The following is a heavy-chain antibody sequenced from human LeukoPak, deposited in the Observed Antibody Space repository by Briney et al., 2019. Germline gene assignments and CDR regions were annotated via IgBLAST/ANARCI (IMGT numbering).Heavy chain of an antibody. V-gene: IGHV4-59*08. CDR3: ARHSGIAAAADY. D-gene: IGHD6-13*01. Sequence: SETLSLTCSVSGGSISSYYWSWIRQPPGKGLEWIGYIYYSGSTNYNPSLKSRVTISVDTSKNQFSLKLSSVTAADTAVYYCARHSGIAAAADYWGQGILVTVSS. CDR1: GGSISSYY. CDR2: IYYSGST. J-gene: IGHJ4*02.